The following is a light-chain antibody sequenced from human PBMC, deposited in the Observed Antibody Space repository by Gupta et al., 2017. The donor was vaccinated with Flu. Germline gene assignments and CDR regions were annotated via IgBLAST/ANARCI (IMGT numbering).Light chain of an antibody. V-gene: IGKV1-5*03. CDR3: HQYYTCYALT. CDR1: RGTSYG. CDR2: RA. Sequence: PSFLSASVGDRVIISSSRRRGTSYGGDWSSEVCATDLDLQEMRATRESGVPSRFSGSGAGAEVTITISSRQPDDFATYYCHQYYTCYALTFGGGTRVEVQ. J-gene: IGKJ4*01.